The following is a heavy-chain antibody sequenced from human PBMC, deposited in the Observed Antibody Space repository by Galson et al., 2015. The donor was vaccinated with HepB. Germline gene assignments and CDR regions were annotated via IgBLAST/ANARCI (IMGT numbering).Heavy chain of an antibody. CDR2: IRSQIYGGTR. Sequence: SLRLSCAVAGFTFGDYALTWYRQGPGKGLEWVGFIRSQIYGGTREYAASVKGRFTISRDDSKSIAYLQMNSLRTEDTGVYHCAREDCGVGGCYSWFDPWGQGTLVTVSS. J-gene: IGHJ5*02. D-gene: IGHD4-11*01. V-gene: IGHV3-49*03. CDR1: GFTFGDYA. CDR3: AREDCGVGGCYSWFDP.